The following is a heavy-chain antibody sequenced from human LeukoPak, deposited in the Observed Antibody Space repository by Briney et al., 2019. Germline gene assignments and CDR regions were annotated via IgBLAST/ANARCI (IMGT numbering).Heavy chain of an antibody. V-gene: IGHV4-4*02. Sequence: SETLSLTCAVSGGSISSNNWWWSWVRQPPGKGLEWIGEIYHSGSTNYNPSLKSRLTISVDTSKNQFSLKLNSVTAADTAVYYCARERGRFYYYGSESYFNCYFDLWGRGTLVTVSS. J-gene: IGHJ2*01. CDR1: GGSISSNNW. CDR3: ARERGRFYYYGSESYFNCYFDL. D-gene: IGHD3-10*01. CDR2: IYHSGST.